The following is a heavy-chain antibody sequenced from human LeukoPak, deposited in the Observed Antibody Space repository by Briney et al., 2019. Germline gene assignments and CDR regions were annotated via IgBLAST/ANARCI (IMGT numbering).Heavy chain of an antibody. J-gene: IGHJ4*02. V-gene: IGHV3-73*01. CDR1: GFTFSGSA. Sequence: AGGSLRLSCAASGFTFSGSAMHWVRQASGKGLEWVGRIRSKSNNYATAYAASVNGRFNISRDDSKNMVYLQMNSLKAEDTAVYYCTRLYCGGGYCYYFDYWGQGTLVTVSS. CDR3: TRLYCGGGYCYYFDY. D-gene: IGHD2-21*01. CDR2: IRSKSNNYAT.